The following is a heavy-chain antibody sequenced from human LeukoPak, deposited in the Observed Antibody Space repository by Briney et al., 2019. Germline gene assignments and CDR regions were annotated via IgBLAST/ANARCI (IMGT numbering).Heavy chain of an antibody. Sequence: GASVKVSCKASGYTFTSYYMHWVRQAPGQGLEWMGIINPSGGSTSYAQKFQGRVTITADESTSTAYMELSSLRSEDTAVYYCARIGYCSSTSCLGDAFDIWGQGTMVTVSS. CDR3: ARIGYCSSTSCLGDAFDI. J-gene: IGHJ3*02. CDR1: GYTFTSYY. V-gene: IGHV1-46*01. CDR2: INPSGGST. D-gene: IGHD2-2*01.